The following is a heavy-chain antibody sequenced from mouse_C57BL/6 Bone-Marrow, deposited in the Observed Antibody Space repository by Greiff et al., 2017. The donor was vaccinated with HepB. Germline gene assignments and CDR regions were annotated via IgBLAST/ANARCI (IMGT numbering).Heavy chain of an antibody. CDR2: IYPGSGST. D-gene: IGHD2-5*01. J-gene: IGHJ4*01. Sequence: VQLQQSGAELVKPGASVKMSCKASGYTFTSYWITWVKQRPGQGLEWIGDIYPGSGSTNYNEKFKSKATLTVDTSSSTAYMQLSSLTSEDSAVYYCAREYYSNYGAMDYWGQGTSVTVSS. V-gene: IGHV1-55*01. CDR3: AREYYSNYGAMDY. CDR1: GYTFTSYW.